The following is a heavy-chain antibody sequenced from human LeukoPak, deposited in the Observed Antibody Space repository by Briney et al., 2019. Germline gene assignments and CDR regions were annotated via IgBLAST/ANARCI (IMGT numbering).Heavy chain of an antibody. V-gene: IGHV4-4*07. CDR2: IYTSGST. CDR3: ARRPEYYDILTGYLPDWYFDL. Sequence: SETLSLTCTVSDGSISSYYWSWIRQPAGKGLEWIGRIYTSGSTNYNPSLKSRVTMSVDTSKNQFSLKLSSVTAADTAVYYCARRPEYYDILTGYLPDWYFDLWGRGTLVTVSS. CDR1: DGSISSYY. D-gene: IGHD3-9*01. J-gene: IGHJ2*01.